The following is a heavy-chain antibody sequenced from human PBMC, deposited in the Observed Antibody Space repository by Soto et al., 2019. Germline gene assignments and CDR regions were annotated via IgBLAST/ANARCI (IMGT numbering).Heavy chain of an antibody. Sequence: SSETLSLTCTVSGDSISSATHYWNWIRQHPGKGLEWIGYVSSSGNSYYSQSLKSRVFMSVDTSKNLFSLKLSSVTAADTAIYYCARIQMVQKVIDYWGQGTLVTVSS. J-gene: IGHJ4*02. D-gene: IGHD5-18*01. CDR2: VSSSGNS. CDR1: GDSISSATHY. V-gene: IGHV4-31*03. CDR3: ARIQMVQKVIDY.